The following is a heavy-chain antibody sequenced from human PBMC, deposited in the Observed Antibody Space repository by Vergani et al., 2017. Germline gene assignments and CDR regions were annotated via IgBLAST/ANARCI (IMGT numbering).Heavy chain of an antibody. CDR1: GYTFTSYA. D-gene: IGHD4-17*01. V-gene: IGHV1-3*01. Sequence: QVQLVQSGAEVKKPGSSVKVSCKASGYTFTSYAMHWVRQAPGQRLEWMGWINAGNGNTKYSQKFQGRVTITRDTSASTAYMELSSLRSEDTAVYYCARGVDGDYRAYWYFDLWGRGTLVTVSS. CDR3: ARGVDGDYRAYWYFDL. CDR2: INAGNGNT. J-gene: IGHJ2*01.